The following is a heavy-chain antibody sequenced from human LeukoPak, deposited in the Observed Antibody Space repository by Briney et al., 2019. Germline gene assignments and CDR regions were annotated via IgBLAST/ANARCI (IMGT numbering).Heavy chain of an antibody. D-gene: IGHD3-3*01. V-gene: IGHV3-11*01. CDR2: ISGSGSTI. Sequence: GGSLRLSRAASGFSFSDHYMSWIRQAPGKGLEWVSYISGSGSTIYYAASVRGRFTISRDNAKNSLYLQMNSLRAEDTAIYYCAREGITIFGVANSNWFDPWGQGTLVTVSS. CDR3: AREGITIFGVANSNWFDP. CDR1: GFSFSDHY. J-gene: IGHJ5*02.